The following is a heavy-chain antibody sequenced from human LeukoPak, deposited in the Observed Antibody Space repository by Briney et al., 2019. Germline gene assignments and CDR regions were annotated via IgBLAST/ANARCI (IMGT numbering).Heavy chain of an antibody. CDR1: GGSISSGGYY. CDR3: ARDLETSLWFGEPTL. Sequence: PSQTLSLTCTVSGGSISSGGYYWSWIRQHPGKGLEWIGYIYYSGSTYYNPSLKSRVTISVDTSKNQFSLKLSSVTAADTAVYYCARDLETSLWFGEPTLWGQGTLVTVSS. CDR2: IYYSGST. V-gene: IGHV4-31*03. J-gene: IGHJ4*02. D-gene: IGHD3-10*01.